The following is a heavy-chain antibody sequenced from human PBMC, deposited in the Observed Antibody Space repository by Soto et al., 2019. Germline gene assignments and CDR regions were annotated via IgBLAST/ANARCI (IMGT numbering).Heavy chain of an antibody. CDR3: AKGWSDYFDS. CDR1: GFTCSNYA. D-gene: IGHD3-3*01. V-gene: IGHV3-23*01. CDR2: ISGSGGST. Sequence: GGSLRLSCAASGFTCSNYAMSWVRQAPGKGLEWVSAISGSGGSTYYADSVKGRFTISRDNSKNTLYLQMSSLRAEDTALYYCAKGWSDYFDSWGQGTLVTVSS. J-gene: IGHJ4*02.